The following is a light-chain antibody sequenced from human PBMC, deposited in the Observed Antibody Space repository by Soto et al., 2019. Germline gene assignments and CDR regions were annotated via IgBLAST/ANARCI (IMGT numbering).Light chain of an antibody. Sequence: DIQMTQSPSSLSAPVGDRVSISCRASQDIDKWLAWFQQKPGKAPKLLISAASTLQNGVSSRFSGSGSGTDFTLTIQGQQPDDIGTYYCQQASSFPHTFGQGTKLEIK. CDR1: QDIDKW. J-gene: IGKJ2*01. V-gene: IGKV1-12*01. CDR3: QQASSFPHT. CDR2: AAS.